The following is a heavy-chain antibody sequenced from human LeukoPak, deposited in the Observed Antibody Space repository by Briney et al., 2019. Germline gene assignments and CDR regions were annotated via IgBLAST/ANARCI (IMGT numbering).Heavy chain of an antibody. CDR1: GYTLTELS. CDR2: FDPEDGET. Sequence: ASVKVSCKVSGYTLTELSMHWVRQAPGKGLEWMGGFDPEDGETIYAQKFQGRVTMTGDTSTDTAYMELSSLRSEDTAVYYCATDLWFGESGGWGQGTLVTVSS. J-gene: IGHJ4*02. V-gene: IGHV1-24*01. CDR3: ATDLWFGESGG. D-gene: IGHD3-10*01.